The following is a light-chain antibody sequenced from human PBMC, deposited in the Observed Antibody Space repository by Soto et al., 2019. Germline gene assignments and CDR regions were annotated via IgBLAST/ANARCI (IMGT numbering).Light chain of an antibody. CDR1: QSVGSN. CDR3: QQRSNWPLT. J-gene: IGKJ4*01. V-gene: IGKV3-15*01. Sequence: EIVMTQSPVTLSVSPGERVTLSCRASQSVGSNLAWYQQKPGQAPSLLIYGAFTRATGIPARFSGTGSGTGFTLTISSLQSEDFAVYYCQQRSNWPLTFGGGTKVDIK. CDR2: GAF.